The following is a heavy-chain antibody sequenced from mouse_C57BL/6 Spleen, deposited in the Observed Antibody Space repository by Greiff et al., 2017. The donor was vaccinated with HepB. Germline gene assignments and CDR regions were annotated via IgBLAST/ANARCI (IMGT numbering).Heavy chain of an antibody. CDR1: DSEVFPIAY. V-gene: IGHV15-2*01. D-gene: IGHD1-2*01. CDR2: ILPSIGRT. J-gene: IGHJ4*01. CDR3: ARGAYGAMDY. Sequence: QVQLKQSGSELMSPGSSVKLSCKDFDSEVFPIAYMSWVRQKPGHGFEWIGGILPSIGRTIYGEKFEDKATLAADTLSNTAYLELNSLTSEDSAIYYCARGAYGAMDYWGQGTSVTVSS.